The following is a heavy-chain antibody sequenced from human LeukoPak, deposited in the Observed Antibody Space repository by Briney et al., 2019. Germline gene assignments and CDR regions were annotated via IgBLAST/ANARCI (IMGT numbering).Heavy chain of an antibody. J-gene: IGHJ4*02. CDR1: GFTVSSNY. D-gene: IGHD1-26*01. V-gene: IGHV3-7*01. CDR2: IKQDGSKL. CDR3: ARWEARDTWVYDY. Sequence: GGSLRLSCAASGFTVSSNYMSWVRQAPGKGLEWVANIKQDGSKLSYVDSVKGRFTVSRDNAKNSLYLQMNSLRAEDTAVYYCARWEARDTWVYDYWGQGTLVTVSS.